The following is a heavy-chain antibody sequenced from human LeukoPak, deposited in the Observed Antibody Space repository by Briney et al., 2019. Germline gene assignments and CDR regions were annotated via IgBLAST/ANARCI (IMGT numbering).Heavy chain of an antibody. Sequence: GGSLRLSCAASGFTFSSYSMNWVRQAPGKGLEWVSSISSSSSYIYYADSVKGRFTISRDDSKNTQYLQMNSLRIEDSAIYYCATGSDYYYASWGQGTLVTVSS. V-gene: IGHV3-21*01. CDR3: ATGSDYYYAS. CDR1: GFTFSSYS. J-gene: IGHJ5*02. D-gene: IGHD3-3*01. CDR2: ISSSSSYI.